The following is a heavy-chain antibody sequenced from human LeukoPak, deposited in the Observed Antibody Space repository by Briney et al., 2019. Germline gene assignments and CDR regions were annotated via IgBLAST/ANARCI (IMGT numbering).Heavy chain of an antibody. CDR3: ARQSTYYDYVWGSYRPKPFDY. V-gene: IGHV4-39*01. D-gene: IGHD3-16*02. J-gene: IGHJ4*02. Sequence: SETLSLTCTVSGGSISSSSYYWGWIRQPPGKGLEWIASVSHSGSTYYNPSLKSRVTISVDTSKNQFSLKLSSVTAADTAVYYCARQSTYYDYVWGSYRPKPFDYWGQGTLVTVSS. CDR2: VSHSGST. CDR1: GGSISSSSYY.